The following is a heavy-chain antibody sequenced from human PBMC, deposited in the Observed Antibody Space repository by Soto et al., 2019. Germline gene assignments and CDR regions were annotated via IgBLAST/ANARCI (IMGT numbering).Heavy chain of an antibody. CDR2: ISDSGSTI. J-gene: IGHJ6*02. D-gene: IGHD2-15*01. CDR1: GSTFSDFY. V-gene: IGHV3-11*01. CDR3: AREMVIAATNYYYYGMDV. Sequence: GGSLRLSCAASGSTFSDFYMSWIRQAPGKALEWVSYISDSGSTIYYADSVKGRFTISRDNAKNSLYLQMNSLRDEDTAIYYCAREMVIAATNYYYYGMDVWGQGTTVTVSS.